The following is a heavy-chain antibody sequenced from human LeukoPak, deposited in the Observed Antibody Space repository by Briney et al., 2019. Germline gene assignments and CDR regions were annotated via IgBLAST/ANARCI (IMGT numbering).Heavy chain of an antibody. D-gene: IGHD2-15*01. CDR3: ARGNCSGGSCYLIFDY. Sequence: PSETLSLTCSVSGGSISTYYWSWIRQPPGKGLEWVGYIYYSGSTYYNPSLKSRVTISVDTSKNQCSLKLSSVTAADTAVYYCARGNCSGGSCYLIFDYWGQGTLVTVSS. V-gene: IGHV4-30-4*01. CDR1: GGSISTYY. J-gene: IGHJ4*02. CDR2: IYYSGST.